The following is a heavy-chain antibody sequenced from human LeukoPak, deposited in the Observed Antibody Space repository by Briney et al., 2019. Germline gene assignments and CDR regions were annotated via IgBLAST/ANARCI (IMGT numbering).Heavy chain of an antibody. V-gene: IGHV4-4*02. J-gene: IGHJ4*02. CDR3: ASLDGSGSY. D-gene: IGHD3-10*01. Sequence: SATLSLTCAVSGVSISSSNWWSWVRQPPGKGLEWIGEIYHSGSTNYNLSLKSRVTISVDKSKNQFSLKLTSVTAADTAFYYCASLDGSGSYWGQGTLVTVSS. CDR1: GVSISSSNW. CDR2: IYHSGST.